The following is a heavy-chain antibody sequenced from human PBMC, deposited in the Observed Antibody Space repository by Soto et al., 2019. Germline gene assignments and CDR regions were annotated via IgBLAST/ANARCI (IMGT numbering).Heavy chain of an antibody. Sequence: QVQLQESGPGLVKPSETLSLTCTVSGDSVSSKSYYWNWIRQPLGKEPEWIGYIYYSGSTNYNPSLKSRATLSVDTSKNQFSLNLNSVTAADTAVYYCARGNHRQWLPRDFDSWGQGILVIVSS. J-gene: IGHJ4*02. CDR3: ARGNHRQWLPRDFDS. CDR1: GDSVSSKSYY. V-gene: IGHV4-61*01. D-gene: IGHD6-19*01. CDR2: IYYSGST.